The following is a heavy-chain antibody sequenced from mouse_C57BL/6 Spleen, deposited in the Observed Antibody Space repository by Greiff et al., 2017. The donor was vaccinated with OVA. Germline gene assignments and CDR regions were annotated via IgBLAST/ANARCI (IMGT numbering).Heavy chain of an antibody. CDR3: ARTPNYYGSSFYAMDY. V-gene: IGHV1-22*01. CDR2: INPNNGGT. D-gene: IGHD1-1*01. CDR1: GYTFTDYN. J-gene: IGHJ4*01. Sequence: EVKLQESGPELVKPGASVKMSCKASGYTFTDYNMHWVKQSHGKSLEWIGYINPNNGGTSYNQKFKGKATLTVNKSSSTAYMELRSLTSEDSAVYYCARTPNYYGSSFYAMDYWGQGTSVTVSS.